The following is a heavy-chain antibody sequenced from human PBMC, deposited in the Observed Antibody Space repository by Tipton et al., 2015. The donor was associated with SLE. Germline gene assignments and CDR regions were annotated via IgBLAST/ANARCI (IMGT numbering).Heavy chain of an antibody. CDR2: ISGSGGST. CDR1: GFTFSSYE. J-gene: IGHJ4*02. D-gene: IGHD2-15*01. CDR3: ARAPNHCSGGGCYRKGFDY. V-gene: IGHV3-23*01. Sequence: SLRLSCAASGFTFSSYEMNWVRQAPGKGLEWVSAISGSGGSTYYADSVKGRFTISRDNSRNTLDLQMNSLRAEDTVVYYCARAPNHCSGGGCYRKGFDYWGQGTLVTVSS.